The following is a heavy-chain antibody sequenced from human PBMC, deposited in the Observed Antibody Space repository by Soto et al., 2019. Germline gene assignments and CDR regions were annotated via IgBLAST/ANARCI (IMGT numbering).Heavy chain of an antibody. CDR1: GGTFSSYT. V-gene: IGHV1-69*02. CDR3: ARAATGFYGMDV. Sequence: QVQLVQSGAEVKKPGSSVKVSCKASGGTFSSYTISWVRQAPGQGLEWMGRIIPILGIANYAQKFQGRVTITADKSTSTASMELSSLRSEDTAVYYCARAATGFYGMDVWGQGTTVTVSS. J-gene: IGHJ6*02. D-gene: IGHD1-26*01. CDR2: IIPILGIA.